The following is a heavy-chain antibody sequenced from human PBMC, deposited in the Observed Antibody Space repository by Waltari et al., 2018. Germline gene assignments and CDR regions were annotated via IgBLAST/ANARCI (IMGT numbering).Heavy chain of an antibody. J-gene: IGHJ4*02. D-gene: IGHD3-10*01. V-gene: IGHV4-38-2*01. CDR1: GYSISSGYY. Sequence: QVQLQESGPGLVKPSETLSLTCAVSGYSISSGYYWGWLGQPPGKGLEWIGSLYHSGSTYYNPSLKSRVTISVDTSKNQFSLKLSSVTAADTAVYYCARHVTTYYYGSGSYPFYFDYWGQGTLVTVSS. CDR3: ARHVTTYYYGSGSYPFYFDY. CDR2: LYHSGST.